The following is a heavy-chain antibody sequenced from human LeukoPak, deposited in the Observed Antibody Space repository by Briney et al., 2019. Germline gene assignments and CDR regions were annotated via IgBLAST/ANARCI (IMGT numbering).Heavy chain of an antibody. J-gene: IGHJ4*02. V-gene: IGHV4-34*01. D-gene: IGHD5-18*01. CDR2: INHSGST. Sequence: PSETLSLTCAVYGESFSGYYWSWIRQPPGKGLEWIGEINHSGSTNYNPSLKSRVTISVDTSKNQFSLKLSSVTAADTAVYYCASESDVDTAMATAFDYWGQGTLVTVSS. CDR3: ASESDVDTAMATAFDY. CDR1: GESFSGYY.